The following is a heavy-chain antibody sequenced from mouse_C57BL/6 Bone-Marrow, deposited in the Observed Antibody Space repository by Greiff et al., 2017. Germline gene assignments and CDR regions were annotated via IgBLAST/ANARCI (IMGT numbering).Heavy chain of an antibody. J-gene: IGHJ3*01. Sequence: VQLQQPGAELVRPGTSVKLSCTASGYTFTSYWMHWVKQRPGQGLVWIGVIDPSDSYTNYNQKFKGKATLTVDTSSSTAYMQLSSLTSEDSAVYYCARWGAYWGQGTLVTVSA. CDR1: GYTFTSYW. CDR3: ARWGAY. CDR2: IDPSDSYT. V-gene: IGHV1-59*01.